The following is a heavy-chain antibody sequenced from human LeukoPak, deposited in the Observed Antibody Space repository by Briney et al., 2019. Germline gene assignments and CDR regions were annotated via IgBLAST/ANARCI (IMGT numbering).Heavy chain of an antibody. Sequence: SVKVSCKASGGTFSSYAISWVRQAPGQGLEWMGGIIPIFGTANYAQKFQGRVTITADESTSTAYMELSSLRSEDTAVYYCARDLDGDYYYYYYGMDVWGQGTTVTVSS. V-gene: IGHV1-69*13. D-gene: IGHD4-17*01. J-gene: IGHJ6*02. CDR1: GGTFSSYA. CDR2: IIPIFGTA. CDR3: ARDLDGDYYYYYYGMDV.